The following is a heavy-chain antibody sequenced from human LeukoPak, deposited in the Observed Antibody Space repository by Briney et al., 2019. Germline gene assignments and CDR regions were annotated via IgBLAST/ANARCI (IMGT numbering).Heavy chain of an antibody. J-gene: IGHJ3*02. CDR3: ARGRYVNSFYAFDI. CDR1: GGSISSYY. Sequence: SETLSLTCTVSGGSISSYYWSWIRLPPGKGLEWIGYLSKSGNTNYSPSLKCRVTIFGDTSKNQFFLKLSSVTAADTAMYYCARGRYVNSFYAFDIWGQGTLVTVSS. V-gene: IGHV4-59*01. D-gene: IGHD3-9*01. CDR2: LSKSGNT.